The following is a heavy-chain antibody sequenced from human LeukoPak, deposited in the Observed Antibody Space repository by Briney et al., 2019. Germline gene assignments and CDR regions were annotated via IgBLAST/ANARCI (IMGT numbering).Heavy chain of an antibody. J-gene: IGHJ6*02. V-gene: IGHV1-18*01. CDR1: GYTFTSYG. D-gene: IGHD4-17*01. Sequence: ASVKVSCKASGYTFTSYGISWVRQAPGQGLEWMGWISAYNGNTNYAQKLQGRVTMTTDTSTSTAYMELRSLRSDDTAVYYCAREYGDTNYYYYGMDVWGQGTTVTASS. CDR2: ISAYNGNT. CDR3: AREYGDTNYYYYGMDV.